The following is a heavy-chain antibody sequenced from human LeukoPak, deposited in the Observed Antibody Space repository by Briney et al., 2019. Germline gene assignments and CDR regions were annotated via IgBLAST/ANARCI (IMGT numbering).Heavy chain of an antibody. D-gene: IGHD3-10*01. CDR1: GFTFSSYA. Sequence: GGSLRLSCAASGFTFSSYAMTWVRQAPGKGLEWVANIKQDGSDKYYVDSVKGRFTISRDNAKNSLYLQMNSLRAEDTAVYYCARVPALTMVRGVIINPSYFDYWGQGTLVTVSS. J-gene: IGHJ4*02. CDR2: IKQDGSDK. CDR3: ARVPALTMVRGVIINPSYFDY. V-gene: IGHV3-7*01.